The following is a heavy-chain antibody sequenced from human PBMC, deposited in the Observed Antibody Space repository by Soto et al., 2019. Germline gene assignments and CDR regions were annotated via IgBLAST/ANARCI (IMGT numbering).Heavy chain of an antibody. CDR3: ARDRASYDILTGYYHYYYYGMDV. CDR2: IWYDGSNK. D-gene: IGHD3-9*01. V-gene: IGHV3-33*01. Sequence: GGSLRLSCAASGFTFSSYGMHWVRQAPGKGLEWVAVIWYDGSNKYYADSVKGRFTISRDNSKNTLYLQMNSLRAEDTAVYSCARDRASYDILTGYYHYYYYGMDVWGQGTTVTVSS. CDR1: GFTFSSYG. J-gene: IGHJ6*02.